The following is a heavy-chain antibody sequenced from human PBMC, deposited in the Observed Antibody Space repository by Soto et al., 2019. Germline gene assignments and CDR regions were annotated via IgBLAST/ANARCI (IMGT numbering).Heavy chain of an antibody. CDR1: GFTFSSYA. V-gene: IGHV3-23*01. J-gene: IGHJ4*02. D-gene: IGHD3-22*01. CDR2: ISGSGGST. CDR3: AKSYYYDSSGYYLTTFDY. Sequence: GGSLRLSCAASGFTFSSYAMSWVRQAPGKGLEWVSAISGSGGSTYYADSVKGRFTISRDNSKNTLYLQMNSLRAEDTAVYYCAKSYYYDSSGYYLTTFDYWGQGTLVTVSS.